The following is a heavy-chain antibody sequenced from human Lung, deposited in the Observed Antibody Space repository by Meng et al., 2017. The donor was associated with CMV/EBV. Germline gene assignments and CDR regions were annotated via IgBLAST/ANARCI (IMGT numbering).Heavy chain of an antibody. CDR1: GFTFSSYA. V-gene: IGHV3-30*04. CDR3: ARDQFDD. J-gene: IGHJ4*02. CDR2: ISYDGTNK. Sequence: GESXKISCAASGFTFSSYAMHWVRQAPGKGLEWVAVISYDGTNKYYADSVKGRFTISRDNSKNTLYLQMNSLRAEDTAVCYCARDQFDDWGQGTLVTVSS.